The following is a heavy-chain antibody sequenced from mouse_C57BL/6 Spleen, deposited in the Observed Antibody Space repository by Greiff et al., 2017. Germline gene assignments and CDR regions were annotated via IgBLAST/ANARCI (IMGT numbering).Heavy chain of an antibody. J-gene: IGHJ4*01. CDR3: ARWGITTVVATPYAMDY. Sequence: VQLQQPGAELVKPGASVKMSCKASGYTFTSYWITWVKQRPGQGLEWIGDIYPGSGSTNYNEKFKSKATLTVDTSSSTAYMQLSSLTSEDSAVYYCARWGITTVVATPYAMDYWGQGTSVTVSS. CDR2: IYPGSGST. V-gene: IGHV1-55*01. CDR1: GYTFTSYW. D-gene: IGHD1-1*01.